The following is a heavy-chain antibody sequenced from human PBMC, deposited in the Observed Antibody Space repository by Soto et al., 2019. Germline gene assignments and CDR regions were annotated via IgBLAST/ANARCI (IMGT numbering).Heavy chain of an antibody. Sequence: SETLSLTCTVSGGSISSGGYYWSWIRQHPGKGLEWIGYIYYSGSTYYNPSLKSRVTISVDTSKNQFSLKLRSVTAADTAVYYCAREADIVVVVAATPYYYYYMDVWGKGTTVTVSS. CDR1: GGSISSGGYY. D-gene: IGHD2-15*01. J-gene: IGHJ6*03. CDR3: AREADIVVVVAATPYYYYYMDV. V-gene: IGHV4-31*03. CDR2: IYYSGST.